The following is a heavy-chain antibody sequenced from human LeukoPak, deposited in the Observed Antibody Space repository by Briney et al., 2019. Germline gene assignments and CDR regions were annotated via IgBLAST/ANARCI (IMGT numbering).Heavy chain of an antibody. V-gene: IGHV1-2*06. D-gene: IGHD2-21*02. CDR1: GYTFTGHL. Sequence: ASVKVSCKASGYTFTGHLMHWVRQAPGQGLEWMGRINTNRGGTNYAQKFQDRVTMTRDTSISTAYMELSSLRSDDTAVYYCARGGDYRLDYWGQGTLVTVSS. J-gene: IGHJ4*02. CDR3: ARGGDYRLDY. CDR2: INTNRGGT.